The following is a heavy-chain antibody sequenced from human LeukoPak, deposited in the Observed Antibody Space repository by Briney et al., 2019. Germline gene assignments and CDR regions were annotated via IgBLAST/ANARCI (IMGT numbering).Heavy chain of an antibody. CDR2: INWNGGST. D-gene: IGHD3-22*01. CDR1: GFTFSSCA. Sequence: GGSLRLSCAASGFTFSSCAMSWVRQAPGKGLEWVSGINWNGGSTGYADSVKGRFTISRDNAKNSLYLQMNSLRAEDTALYYCARVLSRWDSSGYYYEGGYFDYWGQGTLVTVSS. CDR3: ARVLSRWDSSGYYYEGGYFDY. V-gene: IGHV3-20*04. J-gene: IGHJ4*02.